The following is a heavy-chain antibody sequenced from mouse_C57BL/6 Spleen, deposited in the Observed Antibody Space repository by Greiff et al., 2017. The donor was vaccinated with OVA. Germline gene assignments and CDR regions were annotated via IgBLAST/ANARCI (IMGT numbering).Heavy chain of an antibody. J-gene: IGHJ1*03. CDR1: GYTFTDYE. Sequence: VKLQQSGAELVRPGASVTLSCKASGYTFTDYEMHWVKQTPVHGLEWIGALDPATGGTAYNQKFKGKAILTADKSSSTAYMELRSLTSDDSDVYYGTKGDCSSSAGYFDVWGTGTTVTVSS. V-gene: IGHV1-15*01. CDR2: LDPATGGT. CDR3: TKGDCSSSAGYFDV. D-gene: IGHD1-1*01.